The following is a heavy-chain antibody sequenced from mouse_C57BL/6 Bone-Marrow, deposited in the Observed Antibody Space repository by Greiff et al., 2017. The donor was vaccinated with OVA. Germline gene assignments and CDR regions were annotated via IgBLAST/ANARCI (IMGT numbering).Heavy chain of an antibody. J-gene: IGHJ4*01. CDR1: GYTFTSYW. CDR3: ARLGDGNAMDY. CDR2: IDPSDSYT. D-gene: IGHD2-3*01. Sequence: QVQLQQPGAELVRPGTSVKLSCKASGYTFTSYWMHWVKQRPGQGLEWIGVIDPSDSYTNYNQKFKGKATLTVDTSSSTAYMQLSSLTSEDSAVYYCARLGDGNAMDYWGQGTSVTVSS. V-gene: IGHV1-59*01.